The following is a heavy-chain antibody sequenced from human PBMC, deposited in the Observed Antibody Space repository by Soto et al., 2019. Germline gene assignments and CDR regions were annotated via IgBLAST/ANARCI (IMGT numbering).Heavy chain of an antibody. CDR3: AAGEPLDY. CDR2: IWYDGSNK. J-gene: IGHJ4*02. V-gene: IGHV3-33*01. CDR1: GFTFSNYG. D-gene: IGHD3-10*01. Sequence: GGSLRLSCAASGFTFSNYGMHWVRRAPGKGLEWVAIIWYDGSNKYYADSVKGRFTISRDNSKNTVYLRMNSLRAEDTAMYYCAAGEPLDYRGQGTLVTVSS.